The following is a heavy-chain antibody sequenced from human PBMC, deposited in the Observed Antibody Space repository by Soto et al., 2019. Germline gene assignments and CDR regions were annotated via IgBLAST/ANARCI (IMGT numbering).Heavy chain of an antibody. J-gene: IGHJ6*02. CDR3: ARNMDYFYGPGSGNGHGV. D-gene: IGHD3-10*01. CDR1: GYTFTAYY. CDR2: INTTFGDT. V-gene: IGHV1-2*02. Sequence: QVQLVQSGAEVTEPGDSVRVSCEASGYTFTAYYIHWVRQVPGQGLEWMGWINTTFGDTTYAQDFQGRVTMARDMSISTVYMELSRLTSDDTAIDYCARNMDYFYGPGSGNGHGVWGQGTTVTVFS.